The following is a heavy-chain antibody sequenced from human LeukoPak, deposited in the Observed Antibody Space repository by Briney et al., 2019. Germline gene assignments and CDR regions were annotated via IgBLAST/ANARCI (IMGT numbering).Heavy chain of an antibody. CDR1: GGSMSPYH. D-gene: IGHD6-13*01. J-gene: IGHJ4*02. Sequence: SETLSLTCTVSGGSMSPYHWGWIRQPPGKGLEWTGYIYYSGTTNYNPSLKSRVTISVDTSKNQFSLKLSSVTAADTAVYYCARGVYIAAAQYGYWGQGTLVTVSS. CDR2: IYYSGTT. V-gene: IGHV4-59*01. CDR3: ARGVYIAAAQYGY.